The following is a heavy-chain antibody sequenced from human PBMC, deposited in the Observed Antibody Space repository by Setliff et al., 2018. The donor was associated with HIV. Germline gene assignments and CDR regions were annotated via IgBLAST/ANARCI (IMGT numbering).Heavy chain of an antibody. V-gene: IGHV4-31*03. CDR3: ARAPFRGGSFGWFDP. J-gene: IGHJ5*02. Sequence: PSETLSLTCTVSGDSISSGGFYCNWFRQYPEKGLEWIGWIHYSGRTNFNPSLRSRATISFDTSKNQFSLNLTSVTAADTAVYYCARAPFRGGSFGWFDPWGQGTLVPSPQ. CDR1: GDSISSGGFY. CDR2: IHYSGRT. D-gene: IGHD2-15*01.